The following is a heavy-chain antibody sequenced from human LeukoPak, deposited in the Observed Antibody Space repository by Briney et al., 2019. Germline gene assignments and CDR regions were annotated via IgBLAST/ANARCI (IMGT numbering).Heavy chain of an antibody. V-gene: IGHV3-23*01. CDR3: AKDESIAAAGTVRDY. CDR1: GFTFRGHA. D-gene: IGHD6-13*01. CDR2: ISGSVGST. J-gene: IGHJ4*02. Sequence: GGSLRLSCAASGFTFRGHAMSWIRPAPGKGLDWVSAISGSVGSTYYADSVKGRFTISRDNSKNTLYLQMNSLRAEDTAVYYCAKDESIAAAGTVRDYWGQGTLVTVSS.